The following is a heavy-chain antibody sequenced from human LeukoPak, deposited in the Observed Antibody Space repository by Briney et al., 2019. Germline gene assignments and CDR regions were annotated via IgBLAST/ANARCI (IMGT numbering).Heavy chain of an antibody. D-gene: IGHD2-15*01. Sequence: GGSLRLSCAASGFTFCDYNMRWIRQAPGKGLERGSSTSRSGSTKYYADSVKCRFTSSRDNAKNSLFLQMNSLRAEDTAVYYCARVLRYCSGGNCYSGGLGYMDVWGKGTTVTVSS. J-gene: IGHJ6*03. V-gene: IGHV3-11*01. CDR3: ARVLRYCSGGNCYSGGLGYMDV. CDR2: TSRSGSTK. CDR1: GFTFCDYN.